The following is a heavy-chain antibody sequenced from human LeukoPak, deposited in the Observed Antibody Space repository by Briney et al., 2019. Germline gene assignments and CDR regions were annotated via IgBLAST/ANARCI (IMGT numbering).Heavy chain of an antibody. D-gene: IGHD3-22*01. V-gene: IGHV3-9*01. CDR1: GFTFDDYA. Sequence: PGRSLRLSCAASGFTFDDYAMHWVRQAPGKGLEWVSGISWNSGSIGYADSVKGRFTISRDNAKNSLYLQMNSLRAEDTALYYCAKDIRDSSGSYYEYYFDYWGQGTLVTVSS. CDR2: ISWNSGSI. CDR3: AKDIRDSSGSYYEYYFDY. J-gene: IGHJ4*02.